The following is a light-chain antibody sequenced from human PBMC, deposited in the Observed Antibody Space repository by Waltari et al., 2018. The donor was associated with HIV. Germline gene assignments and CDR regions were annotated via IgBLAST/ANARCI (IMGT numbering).Light chain of an antibody. V-gene: IGLV2-11*01. J-gene: IGLJ1*01. CDR1: SSDVGAYKS. CDR3: CSYAGNSLFV. CDR2: DVS. Sequence: QAALTQVRSVSGSPGQSGTISCTGTSSDVGAYKSVSWYQQHPGKAPKLMIFDVSKRPSGVPDRFSGSKSGNTASLTISGLQAEDEADYYCCSYAGNSLFVFGSVTNIIVL.